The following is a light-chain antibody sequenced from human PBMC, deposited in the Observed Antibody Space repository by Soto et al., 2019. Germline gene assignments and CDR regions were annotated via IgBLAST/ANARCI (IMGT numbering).Light chain of an antibody. CDR3: QQYVTSRWT. J-gene: IGKJ1*01. Sequence: EIVLTQSPGTLSLSPGERATFSCRSSESVTDNQLAWSQQKPGQGPRLLIYAISTRATGVQDRFSASGSGTDFNLTIKRMGPEDFAMYNCQQYVTSRWTCAQGTMVDIK. CDR1: ESVTDNQ. CDR2: AIS. V-gene: IGKV3-20*01.